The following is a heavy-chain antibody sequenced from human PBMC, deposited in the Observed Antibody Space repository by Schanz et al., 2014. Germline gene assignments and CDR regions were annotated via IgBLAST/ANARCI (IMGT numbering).Heavy chain of an antibody. Sequence: QVQLVESGGGLVKPGGSLRLSCAASGFTFSDYYMSWIRQAPGKGLEWVSYISGTTTYTNYADSVKGRFTISRDNAKNSRYLQMKSLRAEDTAVYDCEKDPSHGDYGYCYDYWGQGTLXTVSS. D-gene: IGHD3-10*01. CDR1: GFTFSDYY. CDR2: ISGTTTYT. CDR3: EKDPSHGDYGYCYDY. V-gene: IGHV3-11*05. J-gene: IGHJ4*02.